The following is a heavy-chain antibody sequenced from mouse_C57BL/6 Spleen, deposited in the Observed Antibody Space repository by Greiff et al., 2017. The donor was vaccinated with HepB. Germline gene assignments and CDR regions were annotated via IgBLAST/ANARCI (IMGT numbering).Heavy chain of an antibody. CDR2: IYPRSGNT. D-gene: IGHD1-1*01. CDR1: GYTFTSYG. Sequence: VQLQQSGAELARPGASVKLSCKASGYTFTSYGISGVKQRTGQGLEWIGEIYPRSGNTDYNGKFKGKATLTADKTSNTAYMELRSLTSEDSEVYLCARGYYGSKDYWGQGTTLTVSS. J-gene: IGHJ2*01. V-gene: IGHV1-81*01. CDR3: ARGYYGSKDY.